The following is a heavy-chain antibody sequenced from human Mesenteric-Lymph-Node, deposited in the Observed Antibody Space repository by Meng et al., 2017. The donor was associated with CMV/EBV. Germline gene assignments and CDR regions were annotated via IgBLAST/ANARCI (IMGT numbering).Heavy chain of an antibody. J-gene: IGHJ6*02. CDR1: GFTFSTYW. V-gene: IGHV3-74*03. Sequence: GGSLRLSCAASGFTFSTYWMYWVRQTPGKGLVWVSRVDTDGNRATYADSVKGRFTISRDNAKNTLSLQMNSLRAEDTAVYYCARAEYTSNWYYYGMDVWGRGTTVTVSS. CDR2: VDTDGNRA. CDR3: ARAEYTSNWYYYGMDV. D-gene: IGHD6-13*01.